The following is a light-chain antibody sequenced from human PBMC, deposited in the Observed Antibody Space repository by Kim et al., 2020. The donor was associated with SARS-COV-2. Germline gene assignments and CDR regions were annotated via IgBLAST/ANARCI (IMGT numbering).Light chain of an antibody. CDR3: NSRDSSGNHVV. CDR1: SLRSYY. V-gene: IGLV3-19*01. J-gene: IGLJ2*01. CDR2: GKN. Sequence: AMGETVGITGQGDSLRSYYASWYQQKPGQAPLLVIYGKNNRPSGIPDRFSGSSSGNTASLTITGAQAEDEAVYYCNSRDSSGNHVVFGGGTQLTVL.